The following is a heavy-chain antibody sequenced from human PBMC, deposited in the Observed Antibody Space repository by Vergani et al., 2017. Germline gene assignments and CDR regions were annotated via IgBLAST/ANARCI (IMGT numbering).Heavy chain of an antibody. D-gene: IGHD3-16*02. CDR3: ARAPVKPPFFDY. J-gene: IGHJ4*02. CDR2: IYHSGST. V-gene: IGHV4-30-2*01. Sequence: QLQLQESGSGLVKPSQTLSLTCAVSGGSISSGGYYWSWIRQPPGKGLEWIGYIYHSGSTYYNPSLKSRVTISVDRSKNQFSLKLSSVTAADTAVYYCARAPVKPPFFDYWGQGTLVTVSS. CDR1: GGSISSGGYY.